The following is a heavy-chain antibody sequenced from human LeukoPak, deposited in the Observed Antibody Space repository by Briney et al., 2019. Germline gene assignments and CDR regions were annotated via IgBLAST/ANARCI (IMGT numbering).Heavy chain of an antibody. CDR2: IWYDGSNR. CDR3: ARDLYLYYDSSGYPFDY. CDR1: GFTFSSYG. D-gene: IGHD3-22*01. Sequence: GGSLRLSCAASGFTFSSYGMHWVRQAPGKGLEWVAVIWYDGSNRYYAGSVKGRFTISRDNSKNTLYLQMNSLRAEDTAVYYCARDLYLYYDSSGYPFDYWGQGTLVTVSS. J-gene: IGHJ4*02. V-gene: IGHV3-33*01.